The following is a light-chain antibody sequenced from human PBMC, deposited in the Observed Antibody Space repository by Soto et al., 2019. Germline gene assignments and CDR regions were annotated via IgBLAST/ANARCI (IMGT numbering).Light chain of an antibody. CDR1: QDVRTW. Sequence: IQMTQFPSSVSASVGDRVTITCRASQDVRTWLAWYQQRPGKAPKVLIHAATILQSGVPSRFSGSGAGTDFTLTINNLQPDDFATYDWQQVDNFPLTFGPGTKVD. CDR2: AAT. CDR3: QQVDNFPLT. V-gene: IGKV1-12*01. J-gene: IGKJ3*01.